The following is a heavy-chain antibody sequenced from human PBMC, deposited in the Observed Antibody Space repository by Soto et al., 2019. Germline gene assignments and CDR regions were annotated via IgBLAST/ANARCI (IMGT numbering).Heavy chain of an antibody. J-gene: IGHJ4*02. CDR2: IYSGGSS. CDR3: AYSESGYSYGLRI. V-gene: IGHV3-53*01. CDR1: GSIVSSNY. D-gene: IGHD5-18*01. Sequence: EVQLVESGGGLIQPGESLRLSCAASGSIVSSNYMSWVRQAPGKGLEWVSVIYSGGSSYYADSVKGRFIISRDNSKNTLYLQMNSLRAEDTAVYYCAYSESGYSYGLRIWGQGTLVTVSS.